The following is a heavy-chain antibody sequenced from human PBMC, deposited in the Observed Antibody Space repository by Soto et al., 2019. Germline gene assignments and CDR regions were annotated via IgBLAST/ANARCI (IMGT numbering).Heavy chain of an antibody. Sequence: SETLSLTCAVSGGSISSGGYSWGWIRQPPGKGLEWIGYIYHSGSTYYNPSLKSRVTISVDRSKNQFSLKLSSVTAADTAVYYCARATPDFYYSSSWSLDYWGQGTLVTVSS. J-gene: IGHJ4*02. CDR3: ARATPDFYYSSSWSLDY. CDR2: IYHSGST. V-gene: IGHV4-30-2*02. D-gene: IGHD6-13*01. CDR1: GGSISSGGYS.